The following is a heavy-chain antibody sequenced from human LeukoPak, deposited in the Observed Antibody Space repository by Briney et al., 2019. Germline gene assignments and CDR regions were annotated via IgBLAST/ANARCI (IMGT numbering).Heavy chain of an antibody. CDR3: ATVYTASASYYFDY. CDR1: GYTFTDYY. J-gene: IGHJ4*02. Sequence: ASVKVSCKVSGYTFTDYYMHWVQQAPGKGLEWMGLVDPEDGETIYAEKFQGRVTITADTSTDTAYMELSSLRSEDTAVYYCATVYTASASYYFDYWGQGALVTVSS. D-gene: IGHD5-18*01. CDR2: VDPEDGET. V-gene: IGHV1-69-2*01.